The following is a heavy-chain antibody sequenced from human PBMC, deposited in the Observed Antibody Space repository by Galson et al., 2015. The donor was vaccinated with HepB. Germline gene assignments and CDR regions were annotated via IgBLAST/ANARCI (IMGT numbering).Heavy chain of an antibody. CDR3: AREWTNYYGSTTYYFFDY. V-gene: IGHV3-7*03. J-gene: IGHJ4*02. Sequence: SLRLSCAASGFTFSDYWMSWVRQAPGKGLEWVANIKLDGSEKYFVDSVKGRFTISRDNAKNSLFLQMNSLRAEDTAVYYCAREWTNYYGSTTYYFFDYWGQGTLVTVFS. CDR2: IKLDGSEK. CDR1: GFTFSDYW. D-gene: IGHD3-22*01.